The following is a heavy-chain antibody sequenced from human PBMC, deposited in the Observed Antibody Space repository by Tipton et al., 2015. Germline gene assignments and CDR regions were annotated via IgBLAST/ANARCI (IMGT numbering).Heavy chain of an antibody. V-gene: IGHV3-23*01. Sequence: SLRLSCAASGFTFSNYAMSWVRQAPGKGLEWVSAISGSGGSTYYADSVKGRFTISRDNSKNTLYLQMNSLRAEDTAVYYCARDPAGVRGNCDLWGQGTLVSVSS. J-gene: IGHJ4*02. CDR3: ARDPAGVRGNCDL. CDR2: ISGSGGST. D-gene: IGHD2-15*01. CDR1: GFTFSNYA.